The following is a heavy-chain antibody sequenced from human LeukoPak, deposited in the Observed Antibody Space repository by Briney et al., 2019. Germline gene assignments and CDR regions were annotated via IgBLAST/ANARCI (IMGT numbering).Heavy chain of an antibody. Sequence: PGGSLRLSCAASEFTVSSNYMNWVRQAPGKGLEWVAVISYDGSNKYYADSVKGRFTISRDNSKNTLYLQMNSLRAEDTAVYYCARISSGWYPGWGQGTLVTVSS. CDR2: ISYDGSNK. CDR3: ARISSGWYPG. V-gene: IGHV3-30-3*01. CDR1: EFTVSSNY. D-gene: IGHD6-19*01. J-gene: IGHJ4*02.